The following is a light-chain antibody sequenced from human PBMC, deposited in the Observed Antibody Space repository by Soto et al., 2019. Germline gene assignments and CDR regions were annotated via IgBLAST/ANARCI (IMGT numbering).Light chain of an antibody. CDR1: SSDVGSYNY. V-gene: IGLV2-14*01. CDR2: EVS. J-gene: IGLJ3*02. CDR3: SSYTFSSTWV. Sequence: QSVLTQPASVSGSPGQSITISCTGTSSDVGSYNYVSWYQQHPDKAPKLMIYEVSNRPSGVSNRFSGSKSGNTASLTISGLQAEDEADYYCSSYTFSSTWVFGGGTKVTVL.